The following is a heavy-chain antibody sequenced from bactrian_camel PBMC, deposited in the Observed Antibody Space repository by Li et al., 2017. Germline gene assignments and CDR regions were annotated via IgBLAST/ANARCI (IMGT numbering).Heavy chain of an antibody. J-gene: IGHJ6*01. CDR2: ISFDGTT. CDR3: AADLHPDDWVGSPVYPKNDFAY. Sequence: QVQLVESGGGSVQAGGSLRLSCAASGSTYCMGWFRQAPGKERELVSTISFDGTTSYADSVKGRFTISQDIAKNTLYLQMNSLKTEDTAVYYCAADLHPDDWVGSPVYPKNDFAYWGQGTQVTVS. V-gene: IGHV3S53*01. D-gene: IGHD3*01. CDR1: GSTYC.